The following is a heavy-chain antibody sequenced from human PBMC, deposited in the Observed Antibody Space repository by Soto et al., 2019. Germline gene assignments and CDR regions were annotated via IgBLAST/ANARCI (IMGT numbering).Heavy chain of an antibody. J-gene: IGHJ6*02. CDR3: GRGFNNYGPAGGYALDV. V-gene: IGHV1-69*01. CDR1: GCIVSSYV. CDR2: IIPILGTP. Sequence: QVQLVQSGAEVKKPGSSVRVSCKTSGCIVSSYVISWVRQAPGQGLEWMGGIIPILGTPDYAPKFQGRVTITADESTSTGYMELKSLKSEDTAVYYCGRGFNNYGPAGGYALDVWGQGTTVTVSS. D-gene: IGHD3-16*01.